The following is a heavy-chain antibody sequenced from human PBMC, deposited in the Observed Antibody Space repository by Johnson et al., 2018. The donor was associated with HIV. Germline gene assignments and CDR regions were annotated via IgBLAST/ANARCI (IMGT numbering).Heavy chain of an antibody. CDR2: ISWDGGST. CDR1: GFTFDDYT. V-gene: IGHV3-43*01. J-gene: IGHJ3*02. Sequence: QLVESGGAVVQPGGSLRLSCAASGFTFDDYTMHWVRQDSGKGLEWVSLISWDGGSTYYAESVKGRFTISRDNSKNSLYLQMNSLRTDDTALYYCAKEVKGHDAFDIWCQGTMVTVSS. CDR3: AKEVKGHDAFDI. D-gene: IGHD4-23*01.